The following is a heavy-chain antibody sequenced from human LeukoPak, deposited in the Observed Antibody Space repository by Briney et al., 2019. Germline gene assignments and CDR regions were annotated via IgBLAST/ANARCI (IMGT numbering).Heavy chain of an antibody. V-gene: IGHV4-59*01. D-gene: IGHD6-13*01. CDR1: GASISSYY. Sequence: PSETLSLTCTVSGASISSYYWSWIRQPPGKGLEWIGYTFYSGSTLYNPSLQSRVTISVDTSKNQFSLKLTSVTVADTAVYYCASGPYPAAGTDHQFDYWGQGTLVTVSS. CDR2: TFYSGST. CDR3: ASGPYPAAGTDHQFDY. J-gene: IGHJ4*02.